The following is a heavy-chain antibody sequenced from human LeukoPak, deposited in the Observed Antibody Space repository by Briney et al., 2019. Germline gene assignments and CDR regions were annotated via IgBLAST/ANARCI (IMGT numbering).Heavy chain of an antibody. J-gene: IGHJ4*02. Sequence: PSETLSLTCTVSGGSISSYYWSWIRQLPGKGLEWIGYIYYSGSTNYNPSLKSRVTISVGTSKNQFSLKLSSVTAADTAVYYCARRTGYYDGFDYWGQGTLVTVSS. CDR3: ARRTGYYDGFDY. D-gene: IGHD3/OR15-3a*01. CDR1: GGSISSYY. V-gene: IGHV4-59*01. CDR2: IYYSGST.